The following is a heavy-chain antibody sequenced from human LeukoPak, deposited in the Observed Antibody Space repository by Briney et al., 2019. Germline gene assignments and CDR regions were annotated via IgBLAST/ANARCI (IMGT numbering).Heavy chain of an antibody. CDR3: ARNGGYYLEY. CDR2: IYYSGST. D-gene: IGHD1-26*01. CDR1: GGSISSSSYY. Sequence: SETLSLTCTVSGGSISSSSYYWGWIRQPPGKGLEWIGSIYYSGSTYYNPSLKSRVTISIDKTMNQLSLRLTSMTAADTAVYYCARNGGYYLEYWGQGILVTVSS. J-gene: IGHJ4*02. V-gene: IGHV4-39*07.